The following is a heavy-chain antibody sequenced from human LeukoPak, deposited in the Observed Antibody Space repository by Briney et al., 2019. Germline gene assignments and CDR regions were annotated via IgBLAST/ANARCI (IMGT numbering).Heavy chain of an antibody. V-gene: IGHV3-30*02. Sequence: GGSLRLSCAASGFSFSDFGMHWIRQAPGKGLEWVTLIRSDGSSTYYADSVKGRFTISRDTSKNTLYLKMNSLRVEDTAVYYCAKDRDDYGNDFWGRGNLVTVST. CDR1: GFSFSDFG. J-gene: IGHJ4*02. CDR2: IRSDGSST. CDR3: AKDRDDYGNDF. D-gene: IGHD4-11*01.